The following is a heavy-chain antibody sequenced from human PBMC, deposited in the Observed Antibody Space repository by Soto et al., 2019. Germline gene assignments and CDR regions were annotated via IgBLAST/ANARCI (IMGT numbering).Heavy chain of an antibody. CDR1: GFTFNRNN. J-gene: IGHJ4*02. V-gene: IGHV3-30-3*01. CDR2: ILYDGSNK. Sequence: VQLVESGGGVVQPGRALRLSCAASGFTFNRNNMHWVRQTPGKGLEWVAMILYDGSNKYQADSVKGRFTVSRDNSKNTMYLQMNSLSAEDTAVYYCAGGPVDDKRYFDYWGQGTLVTVSS. CDR3: AGGPVDDKRYFDY.